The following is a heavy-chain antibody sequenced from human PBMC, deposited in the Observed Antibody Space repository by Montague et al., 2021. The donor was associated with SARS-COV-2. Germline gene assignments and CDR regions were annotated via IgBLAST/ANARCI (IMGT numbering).Heavy chain of an antibody. J-gene: IGHJ6*02. CDR1: GGSISSDGYS. Sequence: TLSLTCAVSGGSISSDGYSWNWIRQPPGKGLEWIGYIYHSGXTXYXXXXKXRVTISLDSSKNQFSLKLTSVTAADTAVYYCARGSMVRGGKVYYGVDVWGQGTTVTVSS. V-gene: IGHV4-30-2*01. D-gene: IGHD3-10*01. CDR3: ARGSMVRGGKVYYGVDV. CDR2: IYHSGXT.